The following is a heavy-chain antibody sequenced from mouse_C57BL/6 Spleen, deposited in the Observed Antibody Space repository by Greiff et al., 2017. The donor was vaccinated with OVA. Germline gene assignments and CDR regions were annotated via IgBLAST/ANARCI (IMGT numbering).Heavy chain of an antibody. CDR3: ARDRYGSSFYWYFDV. J-gene: IGHJ1*03. V-gene: IGHV5-4*01. D-gene: IGHD1-1*01. CDR1: GFTFSSYA. Sequence: EVKVVESGGGLVKPGGSLKLSCAASGFTFSSYAMSWVRQTPEKRLEWVATISDGGSYTYYPDNVKGRFTISRDNAKNNLYLQMSHLKSEDTAMYYCARDRYGSSFYWYFDVWGTGTTVTVSS. CDR2: ISDGGSYT.